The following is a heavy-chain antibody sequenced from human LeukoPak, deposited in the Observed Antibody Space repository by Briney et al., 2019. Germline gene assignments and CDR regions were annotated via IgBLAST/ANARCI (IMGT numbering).Heavy chain of an antibody. V-gene: IGHV3-7*01. Sequence: GGSLRLSYAASGFTFSSYWMSWVRQAPGKGLEWVANIKQDGSEKYYVDSVKGRFTISRDNAKNSLYLQMNSLRAEDTAVYYCARRSTLAADGYYYYMDVWGKGTTVTVSS. D-gene: IGHD6-13*01. J-gene: IGHJ6*03. CDR2: IKQDGSEK. CDR1: GFTFSSYW. CDR3: ARRSTLAADGYYYYMDV.